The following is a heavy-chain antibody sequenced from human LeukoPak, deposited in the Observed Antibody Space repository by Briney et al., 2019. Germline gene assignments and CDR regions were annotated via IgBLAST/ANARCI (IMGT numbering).Heavy chain of an antibody. CDR3: ARNRGYSGYGPDS. D-gene: IGHD5-12*01. Sequence: GGSLRLSCAASGFTFTRYWMAWVRQAPGKGLEWVANIKQDGSEQYHVDSVRGRFTISRDNAKNSLCLQMNTLRVEDTAVYYCARNRGYSGYGPDSWGQGTLVTVSS. V-gene: IGHV3-7*01. CDR1: GFTFTRYW. CDR2: IKQDGSEQ. J-gene: IGHJ4*02.